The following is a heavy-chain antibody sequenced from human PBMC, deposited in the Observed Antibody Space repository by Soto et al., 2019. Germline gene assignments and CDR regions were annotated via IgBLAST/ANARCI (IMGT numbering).Heavy chain of an antibody. CDR1: GFTVSSNY. Sequence: PVGSLRLSCAASGFTVSSNYMSWVRQAPGKGLVWVSVIYSGGSTYYADSVKGRFTISRDNSKNTLYLQMNSLRAEDTAVYYCARDFRDYYGMDVWGQGNTVTVYS. CDR3: ARDFRDYYGMDV. J-gene: IGHJ6*02. CDR2: IYSGGST. V-gene: IGHV3-53*01.